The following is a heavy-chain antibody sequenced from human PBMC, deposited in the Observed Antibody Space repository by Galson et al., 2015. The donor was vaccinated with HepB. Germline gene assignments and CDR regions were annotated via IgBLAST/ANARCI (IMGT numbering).Heavy chain of an antibody. D-gene: IGHD1-26*01. Sequence: SLRLSCAASGFTFSSYSMNWVRQAPGKGLEWVSSISSSSSYIYYADSVKGRFTISRDNAKNSLYLQMNSLRAEDTAVYYCARVRGRYVWPYYYYMDVWGKGTTVTVSS. V-gene: IGHV3-21*01. CDR2: ISSSSSYI. CDR1: GFTFSSYS. CDR3: ARVRGRYVWPYYYYMDV. J-gene: IGHJ6*03.